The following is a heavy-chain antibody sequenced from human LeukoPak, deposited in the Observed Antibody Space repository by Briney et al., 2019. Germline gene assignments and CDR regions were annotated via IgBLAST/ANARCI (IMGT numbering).Heavy chain of an antibody. V-gene: IGHV3-21*01. J-gene: IGHJ4*02. CDR1: GFTFSSYS. Sequence: GGSLRLSCAASGFTFSSYSMNWVRQAPGKGLEWVSSISSSSSYIYYADSVKGRFTISRDNAKNSLYLQMNSLRAEDTAVYYCARAIYSSPPYFDYWGQGTLVTVSS. CDR3: ARAIYSSPPYFDY. CDR2: ISSSSSYI. D-gene: IGHD6-13*01.